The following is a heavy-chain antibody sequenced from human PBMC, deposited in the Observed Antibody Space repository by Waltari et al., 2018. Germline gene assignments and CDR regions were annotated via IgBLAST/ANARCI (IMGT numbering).Heavy chain of an antibody. D-gene: IGHD3-3*01. CDR2: INKDGSKK. CDR1: GFPFGSHW. CDR3: ARDEEWSSDR. J-gene: IGHJ4*02. V-gene: IGHV3-7*03. Sequence: EVQLVESGGGLVQPGGSLRLSCAASGFPFGSHWMNWVRQAPGKGLEWVAIINKDGSKKFYVDSVRGRFTVSRDNAKNSLYLQMNSLRVDDTAVYYCARDEEWSSDRWGQGTLVTVSS.